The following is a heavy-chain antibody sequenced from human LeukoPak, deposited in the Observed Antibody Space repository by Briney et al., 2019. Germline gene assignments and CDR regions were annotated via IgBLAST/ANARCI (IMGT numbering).Heavy chain of an antibody. CDR1: GYSISSGYY. J-gene: IGHJ4*02. D-gene: IGHD3-22*01. Sequence: SETLSLTCTVSGYSISSGYYWGFIRQSPGKGLEWIGSIYHTGRTYYNPSLKSRLTISVDTSKNQFSLKLSSVTAADTAVYYCTGKYYYDTSGYYYADYWGQGTLVTVSS. CDR3: TGKYYYDTSGYYYADY. V-gene: IGHV4-38-2*02. CDR2: IYHTGRT.